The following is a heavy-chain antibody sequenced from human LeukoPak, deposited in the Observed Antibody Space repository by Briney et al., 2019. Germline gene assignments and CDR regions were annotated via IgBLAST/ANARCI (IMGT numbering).Heavy chain of an antibody. CDR1: GFTFSSYW. J-gene: IGHJ4*02. V-gene: IGHV3-74*01. Sequence: PGGSLRLSCAASGFTFSSYWMHWVRQAPGKGLVWVSRINSDGSTTSYADSVKGRFTISRDNAKNTLYLQMNSLRAEDTAVYYCARALRDWAYYFDYWGQGTLVTVSS. CDR3: ARALRDWAYYFDY. CDR2: INSDGSTT. D-gene: IGHD3-9*01.